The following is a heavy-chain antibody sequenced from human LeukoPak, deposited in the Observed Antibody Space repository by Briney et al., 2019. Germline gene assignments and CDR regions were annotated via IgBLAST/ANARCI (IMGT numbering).Heavy chain of an antibody. Sequence: ASVTVSCKASGYTLTGYYTHWVRQAPGQGLEWMGWINPNNGATNYAQQFQGRVTMTRDTSISTAYMDLSRLRSDDTAFYNCASSSFGSGSYLLDYRGQGTLVTVSS. CDR3: ASSSFGSGSYLLDY. V-gene: IGHV1-2*02. CDR2: INPNNGAT. CDR1: GYTLTGYY. D-gene: IGHD3-10*01. J-gene: IGHJ4*02.